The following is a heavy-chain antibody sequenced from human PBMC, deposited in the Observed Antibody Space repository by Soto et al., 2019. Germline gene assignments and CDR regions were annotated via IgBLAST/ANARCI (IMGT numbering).Heavy chain of an antibody. D-gene: IGHD1-1*01. J-gene: IGHJ4*02. CDR2: ISDDGSNE. CDR3: TTARTTFVIYFDS. V-gene: IGHV3-30*03. Sequence: QVQLVESGGGVVQPGGSLRLSCAASEFIFSGYGMHWVRQAPGKGLEWVAIISDDGSNEEYADSVKGRFTISRDNSKNTLYLQLNSLRPEDTALYYCTTARTTFVIYFDSWGQGTLVTVSS. CDR1: EFIFSGYG.